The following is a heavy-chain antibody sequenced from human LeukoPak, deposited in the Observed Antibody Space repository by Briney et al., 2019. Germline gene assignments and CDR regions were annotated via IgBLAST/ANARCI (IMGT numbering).Heavy chain of an antibody. CDR1: GGSISSGDYY. Sequence: SETLSLTCTVSGGSISSGDYYWSWIRQPPGKGLEWIGYIYYSGSTYYNPSLKSRVTISVDTSKNQFSLKLSSVTAADTAVHYCTRGRTYDFWSGSELFDYWGQGTLVTVSS. CDR2: IYYSGST. D-gene: IGHD3-3*01. V-gene: IGHV4-30-4*01. CDR3: TRGRTYDFWSGSELFDY. J-gene: IGHJ4*02.